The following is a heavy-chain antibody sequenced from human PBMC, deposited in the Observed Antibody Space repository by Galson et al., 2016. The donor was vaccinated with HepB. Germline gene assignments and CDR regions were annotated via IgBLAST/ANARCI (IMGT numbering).Heavy chain of an antibody. CDR2: TYYRSKWYN. CDR3: VEQRKGAPYGMDV. Sequence: CAISGDSVSSNSAAWNWIRQSLSRGLEWLGRTYYRSKWYNDYAVSVKSRIIVNPDTSKNQFSLQLNSVTPEDTAVYYCVEQRKGAPYGMDVWAKGPRSPSP. J-gene: IGHJ6*02. D-gene: IGHD1/OR15-1a*01. CDR1: GDSVSSNSAA. V-gene: IGHV6-1*01.